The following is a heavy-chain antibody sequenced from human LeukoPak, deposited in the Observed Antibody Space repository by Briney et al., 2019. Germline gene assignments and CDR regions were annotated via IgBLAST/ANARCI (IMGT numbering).Heavy chain of an antibody. CDR2: INHSGST. CDR3: ARGWVIVATIVTAFDI. Sequence: SETLSLTCAVYGGSFSGYYWSWIRQPPGKGLEWIGEINHSGSTNYNPSPKSRVTISVDTSKNQFSLKLSSVTAADTAVYYCARGWVIVATIVTAFDIWGQGTMVTVSS. D-gene: IGHD5-12*01. V-gene: IGHV4-34*01. J-gene: IGHJ3*02. CDR1: GGSFSGYY.